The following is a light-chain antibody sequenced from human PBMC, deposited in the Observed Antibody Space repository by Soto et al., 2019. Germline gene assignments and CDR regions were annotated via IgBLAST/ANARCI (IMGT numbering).Light chain of an antibody. CDR3: QQRSNWPSLT. CDR2: DAS. V-gene: IGKV3-11*01. Sequence: EVVLTQSPATLSLSPGEIATLSCMASQSVSTYLAWYQQKPGQAPRLLIYDASNRATGIPARFSGSGSGTDFTLIISSLEPEDVAVYYCQQRSNWPSLTFGEGTKVEI. CDR1: QSVSTY. J-gene: IGKJ4*01.